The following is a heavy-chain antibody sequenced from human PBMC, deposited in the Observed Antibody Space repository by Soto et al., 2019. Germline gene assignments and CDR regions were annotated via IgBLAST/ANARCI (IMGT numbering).Heavy chain of an antibody. CDR1: GFTFSSYW. CDR2: INSDGSST. V-gene: IGHV3-74*01. D-gene: IGHD3-22*01. CDR3: AKGRYYYDSSGLDH. J-gene: IGHJ4*02. Sequence: GGSLRLSCAASGFTFSSYWMHWVRQAPGKGLVWVSRINSDGSSTSYADSVKGRFTISRDNSKNTLYLQMNSLRAEDTAVYYCAKGRYYYDSSGLDHWDQGTLVTVSS.